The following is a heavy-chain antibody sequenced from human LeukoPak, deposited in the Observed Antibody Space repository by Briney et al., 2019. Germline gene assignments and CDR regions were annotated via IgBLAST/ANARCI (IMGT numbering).Heavy chain of an antibody. J-gene: IGHJ4*02. V-gene: IGHV3-9*01. CDR3: ARDWYHAIDY. Sequence: GGSLRLSCAASGFTFDDYAMHWVRQAPGKGLEWVSGISWNSGSIGYADSVKGRFTISRDNAKNTLYLEMNSLRVEDTAVYYCARDWYHAIDYWGQGTLVTVSS. CDR1: GFTFDDYA. CDR2: ISWNSGSI. D-gene: IGHD2-2*01.